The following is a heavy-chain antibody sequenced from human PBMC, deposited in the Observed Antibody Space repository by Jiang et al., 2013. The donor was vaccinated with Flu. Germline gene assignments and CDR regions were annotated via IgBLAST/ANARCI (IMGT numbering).Heavy chain of an antibody. J-gene: IGHJ6*03. CDR2: IYYSGST. D-gene: IGHD5-18*01. Sequence: TCTVSGGSISSDDYYWSWIRQPPGKGLEWIGYIYYSGSTYYNPSLKSRVTISVDTSKNQFSLKLSSVTAADTAVYYCARGPDTAMYYYYYMDVWGKGTTVTVSS. V-gene: IGHV4-30-4*01. CDR1: GGSISSDDYY. CDR3: ARGPDTAMYYYYYMDV.